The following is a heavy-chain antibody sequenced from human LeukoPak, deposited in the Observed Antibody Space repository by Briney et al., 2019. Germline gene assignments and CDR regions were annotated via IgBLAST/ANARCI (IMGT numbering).Heavy chain of an antibody. CDR2: IYHSGST. CDR1: GGSISSSNW. J-gene: IGHJ6*02. V-gene: IGHV4-4*02. D-gene: IGHD6-19*01. CDR3: ARVHSSGWPAYYYYGMDV. Sequence: SETLSLTCAVSGGSISSSNWWSWVRQPPGKGLEWIGEIYHSGSTNYNPSLKSRVTISVDKSKNRFSLKLSSVTAADTAVYYCARVHSSGWPAYYYYGMDVWGQGTTVTVSS.